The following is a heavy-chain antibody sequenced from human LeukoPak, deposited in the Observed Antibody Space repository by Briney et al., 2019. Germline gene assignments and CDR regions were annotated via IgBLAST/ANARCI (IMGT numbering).Heavy chain of an antibody. CDR1: GFTFSTST. CDR2: INSNGGST. D-gene: IGHD3-3*01. V-gene: IGHV3-23*01. Sequence: GGSLRLTCTTSGFTFSTSTMTWVRQAPGKGLEWVSTINSNGGSTYYASSVKGRFSISRDNSRNTLYLRVSSLRAEDTAVYYCEPPLQFLESWGQGTMVIVSS. J-gene: IGHJ5*02. CDR3: EPPLQFLES.